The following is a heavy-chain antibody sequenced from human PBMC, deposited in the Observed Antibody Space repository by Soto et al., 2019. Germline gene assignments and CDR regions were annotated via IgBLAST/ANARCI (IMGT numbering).Heavy chain of an antibody. Sequence: QVQLQEWGAGLLKPSETLSLTCAVYGGSFSGHYWSWIRQPPGKGLEWIGEINDRGSTKYNPSLKSRVTISVDTSKNRLSLKLSSVTAADTAVYYCARPHGEYEYGMDVWGQGTTVTVSS. J-gene: IGHJ6*02. CDR2: INDRGST. CDR1: GGSFSGHY. CDR3: ARPHGEYEYGMDV. V-gene: IGHV4-34*01. D-gene: IGHD4-17*01.